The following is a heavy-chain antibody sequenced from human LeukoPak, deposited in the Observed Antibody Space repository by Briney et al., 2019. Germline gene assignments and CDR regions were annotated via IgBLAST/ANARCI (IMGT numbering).Heavy chain of an antibody. Sequence: SETLSLTCTVSGGSISSSSYYWGWIRQPPGKGLEWIGYIYYSGSTYYNPSLKSRVTISVDTSKNQFSLKLSSVTAADTAVYYCARTTGPFDYWGQGTLVTVSS. J-gene: IGHJ4*02. D-gene: IGHD3-9*01. CDR1: GGSISSSSYY. V-gene: IGHV4-31*03. CDR3: ARTTGPFDY. CDR2: IYYSGST.